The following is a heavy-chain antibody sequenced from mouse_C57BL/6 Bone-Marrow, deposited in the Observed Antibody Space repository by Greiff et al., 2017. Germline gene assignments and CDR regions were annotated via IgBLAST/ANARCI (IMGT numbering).Heavy chain of an antibody. CDR1: GYSITSGYY. CDR3: AKGRDMKWLLLWFAY. D-gene: IGHD2-3*01. Sequence: EVQRVESGPGLVKPSQSLSLTCSVTGYSITSGYYWNWIRQFPGNKLEWMGYISYDGSNNYNPSLKNRISITRDTSKNQFFLKLNSVTTEDTATYYCAKGRDMKWLLLWFAYWGQGTLVTVSA. J-gene: IGHJ3*01. CDR2: ISYDGSN. V-gene: IGHV3-6*01.